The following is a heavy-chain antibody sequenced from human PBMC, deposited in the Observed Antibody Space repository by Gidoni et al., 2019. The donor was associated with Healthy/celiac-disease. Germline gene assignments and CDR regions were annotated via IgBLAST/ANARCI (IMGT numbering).Heavy chain of an antibody. D-gene: IGHD2-15*01. J-gene: IGHJ4*02. CDR1: GGTFSSYA. V-gene: IGHV1-69*06. CDR3: ARKGGYCSGGSCYHGPFDY. Sequence: QVQLVQSGAEVKKPGSSVKVSCKASGGTFSSYAISWVRQAPGQGLEWMGGIIPIFGTANYAQKFQGRVTITADKSTSTAYMELSSLRSEDTAVYYCARKGGYCSGGSCYHGPFDYWGQGTLVTVSS. CDR2: IIPIFGTA.